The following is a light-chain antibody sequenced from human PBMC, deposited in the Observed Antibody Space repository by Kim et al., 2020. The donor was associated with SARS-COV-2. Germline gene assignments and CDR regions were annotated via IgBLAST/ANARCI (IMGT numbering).Light chain of an antibody. V-gene: IGLV3-19*01. CDR3: NSRGSNDNVL. CDR2: GKN. J-gene: IGLJ2*01. CDR1: SLRSYY. Sequence: VAWVQTVRITCQGDSLRSYYATWYQQKPGQAPIVVIYGKNNRPSGIPDRFSGSSSGDTASLTITGTQAGDEADYYCNSRGSNDNVLFGGGTKLTVL.